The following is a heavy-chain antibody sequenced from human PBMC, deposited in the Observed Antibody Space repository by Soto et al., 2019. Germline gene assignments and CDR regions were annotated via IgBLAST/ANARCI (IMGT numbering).Heavy chain of an antibody. CDR2: ISTYNGNT. CDR3: ARDPGYSTTWHQAFDI. D-gene: IGHD6-13*01. CDR1: GYTFTSYG. V-gene: IGHV1-18*01. J-gene: IGHJ3*02. Sequence: QVQLVQSGGEVKKPGASVKVSCKASGYTFTSYGISWVRQAPGQGPEWMGRISTYNGNTNYVQKLQGRVTMTTDTSKNTAYMELRSLRYDDTAVYYCARDPGYSTTWHQAFDIWGQGTMVTVSS.